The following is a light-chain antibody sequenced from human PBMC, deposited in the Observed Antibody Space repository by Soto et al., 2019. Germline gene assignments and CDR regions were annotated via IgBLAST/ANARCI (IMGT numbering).Light chain of an antibody. J-gene: IGKJ1*01. CDR2: AAS. V-gene: IGKV1-39*01. Sequence: DIQMTQSPSSLSASVGDRVTITCRASQSISSYLNWYQQKPGKAPKLLIYAASSLQSGVPSRFSGSGSGTDFTLTISSLQPEDFATYYCQQSHTTPWTFDQGTKVEIK. CDR1: QSISSY. CDR3: QQSHTTPWT.